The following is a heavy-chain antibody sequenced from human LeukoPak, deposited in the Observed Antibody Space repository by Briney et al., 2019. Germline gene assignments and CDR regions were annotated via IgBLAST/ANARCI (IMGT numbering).Heavy chain of an antibody. D-gene: IGHD6-13*01. CDR3: ARDLAAAGTIDP. CDR2: IYYSGST. CDR1: RGSISSSGYY. V-gene: IGHV4-39*07. J-gene: IGHJ5*02. Sequence: SETLSLTCTLSRGSISSSGYYWGWIRQPPGKGLEWIGSIYYSGSTYYNPSLKSRVTISVDTSKNQFSLKLSSVTAADTAVYYCARDLAAAGTIDPWGQGTLVTVSS.